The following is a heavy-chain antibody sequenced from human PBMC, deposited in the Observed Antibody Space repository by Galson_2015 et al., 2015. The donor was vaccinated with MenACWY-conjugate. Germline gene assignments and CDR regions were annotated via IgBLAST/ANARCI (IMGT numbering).Heavy chain of an antibody. D-gene: IGHD3-10*01. V-gene: IGHV2-70*11. CDR2: IDWDDDK. Sequence: PALVKPTQTLTLTCTFSGFSLSTSGMCVSWIRQPPGKALEWLARIDWDDDKYYSTSLKTRLTISKDTSKNQVVLTMTNMDPADTATYYCARIHYYGSGSYLFFDYWGQGTLVTVSS. J-gene: IGHJ4*02. CDR1: GFSLSTSGMC. CDR3: ARIHYYGSGSYLFFDY.